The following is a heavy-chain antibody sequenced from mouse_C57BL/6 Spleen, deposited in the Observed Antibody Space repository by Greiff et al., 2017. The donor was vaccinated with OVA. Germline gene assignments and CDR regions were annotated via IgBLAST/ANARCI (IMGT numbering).Heavy chain of an antibody. CDR3: ARWATVVAIDY. CDR1: GYTFTSYW. D-gene: IGHD1-1*01. V-gene: IGHV1-53*01. J-gene: IGHJ2*01. CDR2: INPSNGGT. Sequence: QVQLQQSGTELVKHGASVKLSCKASGYTFTSYWMHWVKQRPGQGLEWIGNINPSNGGTNYNEKFKSKATLTVDKSSSTAYMQLSSLTSEDSAVYYCARWATVVAIDYWGQGTTLTVSS.